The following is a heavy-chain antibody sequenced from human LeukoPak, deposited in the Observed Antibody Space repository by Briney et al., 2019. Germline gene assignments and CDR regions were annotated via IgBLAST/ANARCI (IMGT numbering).Heavy chain of an antibody. D-gene: IGHD3-9*01. CDR2: ISAYNGNT. CDR3: ARDDPRLGYDILTGYSDWFDP. CDR1: GYTFTSYG. J-gene: IGHJ5*02. V-gene: IGHV1-18*01. Sequence: GASVKVSCKASGYTFTSYGISWVRQAPGQGLEWMGWISAYNGNTNYAQKLQGRVTMTTDTSTSTAYMELRSLRSDDTAVYYCARDDPRLGYDILTGYSDWFDPWGQGTLVTVSS.